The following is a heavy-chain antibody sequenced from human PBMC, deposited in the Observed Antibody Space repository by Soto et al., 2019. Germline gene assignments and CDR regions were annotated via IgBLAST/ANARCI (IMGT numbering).Heavy chain of an antibody. J-gene: IGHJ4*02. V-gene: IGHV4-59*12. CDR1: GGSISGYY. Sequence: SETLSLTCTVSGGSISGYYWSWIRQPPGEGLEWIGYIYYSGSTNYNPSLKSRVTITIDTSKNQFSLKLSSVTAADTAVFYCARGVTMVRGVIHTPYFDYWGQGTLVTVSS. D-gene: IGHD3-10*01. CDR2: IYYSGST. CDR3: ARGVTMVRGVIHTPYFDY.